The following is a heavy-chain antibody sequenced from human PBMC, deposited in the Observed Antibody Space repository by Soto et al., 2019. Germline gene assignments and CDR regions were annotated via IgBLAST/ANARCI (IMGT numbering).Heavy chain of an antibody. CDR3: ARELLVHHGLGY. J-gene: IGHJ4*02. Sequence: SQTLSLTCDISGDSISSTTATWNWIRQSPSRGLEWLGRTYYRSKWYNDYAVSVKSRITINPDTSKNQFSLQLNSVTPEDTAVYYCARELLVHHGLGYWGQGTRGTVSS. CDR2: TYYRSKWYN. D-gene: IGHD2-8*02. V-gene: IGHV6-1*01. CDR1: GDSISSTTAT.